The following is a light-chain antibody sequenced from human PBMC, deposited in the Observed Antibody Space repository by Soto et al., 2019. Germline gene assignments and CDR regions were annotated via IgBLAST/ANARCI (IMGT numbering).Light chain of an antibody. J-gene: IGLJ1*01. CDR1: PSDIAGYNY. CDR2: EVT. V-gene: IGLV2-14*01. Sequence: SALEQPASVSGSPGRSIPISGTRTPSDIAGYNYVCWYQQHAGKAPQLLISEVTSRASGVSHRFSGPKSGNTASLTISGLQAEDEAEYYCNQYTSASFLVFDTG. CDR3: NQYTSASFLV.